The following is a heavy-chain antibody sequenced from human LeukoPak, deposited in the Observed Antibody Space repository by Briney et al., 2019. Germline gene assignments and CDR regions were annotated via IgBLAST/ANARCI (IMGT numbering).Heavy chain of an antibody. J-gene: IGHJ4*02. CDR2: INPSGGST. D-gene: IGHD3-22*01. Sequence: ASVKVSCKASGYTFTSYYMHWVRQAPGQGLEWMGIINPSGGSTSYAQKYQGRVTMTRDTSTSTVYMELSSPRSEDTAVYYCARVNSGYDSSGRTVVYFDYWGQGTLVSVSS. V-gene: IGHV1-46*01. CDR1: GYTFTSYY. CDR3: ARVNSGYDSSGRTVVYFDY.